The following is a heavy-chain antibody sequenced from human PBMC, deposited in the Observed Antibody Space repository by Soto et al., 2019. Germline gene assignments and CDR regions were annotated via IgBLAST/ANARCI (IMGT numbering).Heavy chain of an antibody. V-gene: IGHV4-39*01. J-gene: IGHJ6*02. CDR3: ARLGLYYDFWSGYSPKNYYGMDV. CDR1: GGSISSSSYY. CDR2: IYYSGST. Sequence: PSETLSLTCTVSGGSISSSSYYWGWIRQPPGKGLEWIGSIYYSGSTYYNPSLKSRVTISVDTSKNQFSLKLSSVTAADTAVYYCARLGLYYDFWSGYSPKNYYGMDVWGQGTTVTSP. D-gene: IGHD3-3*01.